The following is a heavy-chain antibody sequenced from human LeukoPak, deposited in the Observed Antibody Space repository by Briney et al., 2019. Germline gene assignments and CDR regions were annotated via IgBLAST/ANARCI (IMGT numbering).Heavy chain of an antibody. CDR3: ARDKPIAARPYYYYGMDV. Sequence: GGSLRLSCAASGFTFSSYAMSWVRQAPGKGLEWVSAISGSGGSTYYADSVKGRFTISRDNSKNTLYLQMNSLRAEDTAVYYCARDKPIAARPYYYYGMDVWGQGTTVTVSS. V-gene: IGHV3-23*01. CDR2: ISGSGGST. CDR1: GFTFSSYA. J-gene: IGHJ6*02. D-gene: IGHD6-6*01.